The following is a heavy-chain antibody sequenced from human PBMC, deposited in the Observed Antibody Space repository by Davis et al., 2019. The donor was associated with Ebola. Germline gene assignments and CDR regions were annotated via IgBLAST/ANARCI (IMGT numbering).Heavy chain of an antibody. CDR3: ARGVLYYYDSSGYYNWFDP. D-gene: IGHD3-22*01. V-gene: IGHV3-74*01. J-gene: IGHJ5*02. CDR2: INSDGSST. CDR1: GFTFSSYW. Sequence: HTGGSLRLSCAASGFTFSSYWMHWVRQAPGQGLVWVSRINSDGSSTRSADSVKGRFTISRDNAKNTLYLQMNSLRAEDTAVYYCARGVLYYYDSSGYYNWFDPWGQGTLVTVSS.